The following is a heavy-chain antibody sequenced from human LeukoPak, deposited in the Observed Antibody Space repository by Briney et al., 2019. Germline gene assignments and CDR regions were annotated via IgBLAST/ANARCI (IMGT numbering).Heavy chain of an antibody. CDR2: IYQSGSGSS. CDR1: GGSIISSNYY. CDR3: ASTLRFLPYRRFDY. D-gene: IGHD3-3*01. V-gene: IGHV4-39*01. Sequence: SETLSLTCSVSGGSIISSNYYWGWIRQPPGKGLEWIGSIYQSGSGSSYYNPSLKSRVTIFGDTSKNQFFLRLSSVTAADTAVYYCASTLRFLPYRRFDYWGQGTLVTV. J-gene: IGHJ4*02.